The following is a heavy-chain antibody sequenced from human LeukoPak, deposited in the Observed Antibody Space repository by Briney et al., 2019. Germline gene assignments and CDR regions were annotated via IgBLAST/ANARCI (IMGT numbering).Heavy chain of an antibody. J-gene: IGHJ4*02. D-gene: IGHD1-26*01. CDR1: GGSISSRSYN. CDR3: ARHQGGYFYFDY. V-gene: IGHV4-39*01. CDR2: IHYSGST. Sequence: SETLSLTCTVSGGSISSRSYNWGWIRQPPGKGLEWIGNIHYSGSTYYNPSLKSRVTISVDTSKNQFSLNLSSVTAADTAVYYCARHQGGYFYFDYWGQGTLVTVSS.